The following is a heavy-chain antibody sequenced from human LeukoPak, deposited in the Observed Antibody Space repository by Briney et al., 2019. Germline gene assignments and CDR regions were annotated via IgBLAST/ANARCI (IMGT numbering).Heavy chain of an antibody. D-gene: IGHD3-22*01. Sequence: ASVKVSCKASGYTFTSYGINWVRQAPGQGLEWMGWINAHNGNTNYAQKLQGRVTMTTDTSTSTAYMELRRLRSDDPAVYYCSSEQYYYDNSGYYDFWGQGTQVTVSS. CDR1: GYTFTSYG. J-gene: IGHJ4*02. V-gene: IGHV1-18*01. CDR2: INAHNGNT. CDR3: SSEQYYYDNSGYYDF.